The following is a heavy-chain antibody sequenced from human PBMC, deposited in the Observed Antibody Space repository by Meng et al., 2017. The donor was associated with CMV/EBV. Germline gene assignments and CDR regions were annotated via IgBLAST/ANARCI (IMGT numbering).Heavy chain of an antibody. CDR1: GFTFDDYA. V-gene: IGHV3-9*01. Sequence: GGSLRLSCAASGFTFDDYAMHWVRQAPGKGLEWVSGISWNSGSIGHADSVKGRFTISRDNAKNSLYLQMNSLRAEDTALYYCAKSSQGYYDSSGLGYWGQGTLVTVSS. CDR2: ISWNSGSI. D-gene: IGHD3-22*01. CDR3: AKSSQGYYDSSGLGY. J-gene: IGHJ4*02.